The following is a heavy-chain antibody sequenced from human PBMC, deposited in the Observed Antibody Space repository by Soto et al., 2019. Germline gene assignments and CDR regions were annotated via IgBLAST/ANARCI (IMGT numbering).Heavy chain of an antibody. CDR2: INSDGRTT. V-gene: IGHV3-74*01. CDR3: ARGPRYSAIDV. CDR1: GFTFSNYW. J-gene: IGHJ6*02. Sequence: GGSLRLSCAASGFTFSNYWMYWVRQAPGKGLVWVSRINSDGRTTNYADSVKGRFTISRDNAKNTLYLQMNSLRTEDTAVYYCARGPRYSAIDVWGQGTTVTVSS.